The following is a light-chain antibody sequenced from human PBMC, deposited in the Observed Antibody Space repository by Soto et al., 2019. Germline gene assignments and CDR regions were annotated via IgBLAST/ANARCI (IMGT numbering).Light chain of an antibody. V-gene: IGKV3-20*01. CDR1: QSVSSNY. J-gene: IGKJ1*01. CDR3: QQYGTSRT. CDR2: GIS. Sequence: EIVLTQSPGTLSLSPGERATLSCRASQSVSSNYSAWYQQKSGQPPQLLIYGISSTATGIPDRFSGSGSATDIPPTISRLEPEDVAVYYCQQYGTSRTFGQGTKVEIK.